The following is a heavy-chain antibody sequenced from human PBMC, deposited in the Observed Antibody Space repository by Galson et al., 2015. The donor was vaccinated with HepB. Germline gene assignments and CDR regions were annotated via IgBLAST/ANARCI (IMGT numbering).Heavy chain of an antibody. D-gene: IGHD2-21*01. CDR2: IWYDGINK. J-gene: IGHJ4*02. Sequence: SLRLSCAASGFTFSNYGMHWVRQAPGKGLEWVAVIWYDGINKDYAGSVKGRFTISRDNSKSTLYLQMNSLRAEDTAVYYCAREAHIAVAAFDSWGQGTLVTVSS. V-gene: IGHV3-33*01. CDR1: GFTFSNYG. CDR3: AREAHIAVAAFDS.